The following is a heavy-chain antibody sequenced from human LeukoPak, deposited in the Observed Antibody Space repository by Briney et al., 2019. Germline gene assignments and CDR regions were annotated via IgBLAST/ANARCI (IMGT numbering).Heavy chain of an antibody. CDR2: ISTSGDST. V-gene: IGHV3-23*01. Sequence: GGSLRLSCAASGFIFSSYAMTWVRQAPGKGLEWVSGISTSGDSTYYADSVKGRFTISRDNSKNTLYLQMNSLRAEDTAVYYCAKDRTGYSYGYFLSPWGQGTLVTVSS. J-gene: IGHJ5*02. CDR3: AKDRTGYSYGYFLSP. D-gene: IGHD5-18*01. CDR1: GFIFSSYA.